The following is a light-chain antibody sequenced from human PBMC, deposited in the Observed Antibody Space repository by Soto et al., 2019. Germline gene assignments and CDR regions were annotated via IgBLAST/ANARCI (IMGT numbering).Light chain of an antibody. CDR3: QQYNSYSSGT. V-gene: IGKV1-5*03. CDR2: KAS. J-gene: IGKJ1*01. Sequence: DIQMTQSPSTLSASVGDRVTITCRASQNINSWLAWYQRKPGKAPKLLIYKASSLESGVPSRFSGSGSGTEFTLTINSLQPDDFAIYYCQQYNSYSSGTFGQGTKV. CDR1: QNINSW.